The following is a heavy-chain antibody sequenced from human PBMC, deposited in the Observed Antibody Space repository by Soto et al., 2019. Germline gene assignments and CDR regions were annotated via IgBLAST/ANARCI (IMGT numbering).Heavy chain of an antibody. J-gene: IGHJ4*01. D-gene: IGHD3-10*01. Sequence: SENRRLTCTVSGLSLGSSSAYWGWIRHPPAQGLEWIGTSYYSVSTYYNPSLSSRLIISADTAKNQFSLKLSSVTAADTAVYYCARLLGGVVTTAYYWG. V-gene: IGHV4-39*01. CDR2: SYYSVST. CDR3: ARLLGGVVTTAYY. CDR1: GLSLGSSSAY.